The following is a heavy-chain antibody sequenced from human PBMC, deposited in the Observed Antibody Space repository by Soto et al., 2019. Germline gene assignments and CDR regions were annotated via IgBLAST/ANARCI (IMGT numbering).Heavy chain of an antibody. J-gene: IGHJ6*02. D-gene: IGHD3-10*01. CDR3: ARDRDVYYYYGMDV. V-gene: IGHV3-21*01. Sequence: PGGSLRLSCAASGFTFSSYSMNWVRQAPGKGLEWVSSISSSSSYIYYADSVKGRFTISRDNAKNSLYLQMNSLRAEDTAVYYCARDRDVYYYYGMDVWGQGTTVTVSS. CDR2: ISSSSSYI. CDR1: GFTFSSYS.